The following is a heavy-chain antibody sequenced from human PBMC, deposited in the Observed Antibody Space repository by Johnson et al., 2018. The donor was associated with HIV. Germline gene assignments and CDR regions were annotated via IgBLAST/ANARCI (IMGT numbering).Heavy chain of an antibody. Sequence: QVQLVESGGGVVQTGTSLRLSCAASGFTFNTYGMHWVRQAPGKGLEWVALMSHDGSNKYYTDPVKGRFTISRDNSKNALYLKMHNLTTEDTAVYYCAKGNYDSPFGFDSWGQGTMVIVSS. CDR3: AKGNYDSPFGFDS. CDR2: MSHDGSNK. CDR1: GFTFNTYG. D-gene: IGHD3-3*01. V-gene: IGHV3-30*18. J-gene: IGHJ3*02.